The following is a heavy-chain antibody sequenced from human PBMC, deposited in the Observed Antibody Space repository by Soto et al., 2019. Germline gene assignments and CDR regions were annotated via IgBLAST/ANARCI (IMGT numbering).Heavy chain of an antibody. CDR1: GGSISSYY. D-gene: IGHD2-2*01. Sequence: SETLSLTCTVSGGSISSYYWSWIRQPPGKGLEWIGYIYYSGSTNYNPSLKSRVTISVGTSKNQFSLKLSSVTAADTAVYYCARGAVDIVVVPAAPYNWFDPWGQGTLVTVSS. CDR2: IYYSGST. J-gene: IGHJ5*02. V-gene: IGHV4-59*01. CDR3: ARGAVDIVVVPAAPYNWFDP.